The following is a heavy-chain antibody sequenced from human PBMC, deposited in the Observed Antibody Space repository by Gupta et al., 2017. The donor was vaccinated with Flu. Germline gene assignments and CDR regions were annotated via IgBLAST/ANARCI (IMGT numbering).Heavy chain of an antibody. D-gene: IGHD2-2*01. CDR3: ASKATGGGPAAIHYYYGMDV. CDR1: GYTFTSYG. CDR2: ISAYNGNT. J-gene: IGHJ6*02. V-gene: IGHV1-18*01. Sequence: QVQLVQSGAEVKKPGASVKVSCKASGYTFTSYGISWVRQAPGQGLEWMGWISAYNGNTNYAQKLQGRVTMTTDTSTSTAYMELRSLRSDDTAVYYCASKATGGGPAAIHYYYGMDVWGQGTTVTVSS.